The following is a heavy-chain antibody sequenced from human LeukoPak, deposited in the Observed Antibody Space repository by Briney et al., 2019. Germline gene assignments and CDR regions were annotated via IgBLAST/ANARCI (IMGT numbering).Heavy chain of an antibody. V-gene: IGHV1-8*03. CDR2: MNPNSGNT. Sequence: ASVKVSCKASGYTFTSYDINWVRQATGQGLEWMGWMNPNSGNTGYAQKFQGRVTITTDESTSTAYMELSSLRSEDTAVYYCARAHYGSGSYWYYFDYWGQGTLVTVSS. CDR1: GYTFTSYD. CDR3: ARAHYGSGSYWYYFDY. D-gene: IGHD3-10*01. J-gene: IGHJ4*02.